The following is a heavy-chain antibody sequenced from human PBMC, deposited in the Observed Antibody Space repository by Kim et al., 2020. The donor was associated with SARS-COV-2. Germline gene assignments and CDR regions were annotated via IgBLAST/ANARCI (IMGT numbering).Heavy chain of an antibody. CDR3: ARDLVGDTDLGP. J-gene: IGHJ5*02. D-gene: IGHD1-26*01. CDR1: GFTFSSHV. Sequence: GGSLRLSCAASGFTFSSHVMHWVRQAPGKGLEWVSLISYEGSTQKYTGSVKGRFTVSRDNSKNTLFLQMSSLKPEDTAVYYCARDLVGDTDLGPWGQGALVTVSS. V-gene: IGHV3-30*03. CDR2: ISYEGSTQ.